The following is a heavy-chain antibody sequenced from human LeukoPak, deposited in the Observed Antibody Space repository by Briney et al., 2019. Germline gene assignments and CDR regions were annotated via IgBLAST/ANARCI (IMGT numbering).Heavy chain of an antibody. J-gene: IGHJ4*02. CDR1: GFAFSNYA. V-gene: IGHV3-23*01. D-gene: IGHD6-19*01. CDR3: AIDRSGWPIDY. CDR2: TSGSGGST. Sequence: PGGSLRLSCAVSGFAFSNYAMSWVRQAPGKGLEWVSGTSGSGGSTYYADSVKGRFTISRDNSKNTLYLQMNSLRAEDTAVYYCAIDRSGWPIDYWGQGTLVTVSS.